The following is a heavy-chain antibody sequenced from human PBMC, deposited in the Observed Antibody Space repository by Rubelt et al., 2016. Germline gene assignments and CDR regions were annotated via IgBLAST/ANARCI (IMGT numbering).Heavy chain of an antibody. CDR1: GGSISSRTNY. CDR3: AGLDCSDGTCYAFDI. V-gene: IGHV4-39*01. CDR2: IYHSVST. Sequence: QVQLQESGPGLVKPSETLSLTCSVSGGSISSRTNYWGWIRQPPGKGLEWIGSIYHSVSTYYNPSLKSRVTISVDTSNNQFALKVGSVTASDTAVYDCAGLDCSDGTCYAFDIWGQGTMVTVSS. D-gene: IGHD2-15*01. J-gene: IGHJ3*02.